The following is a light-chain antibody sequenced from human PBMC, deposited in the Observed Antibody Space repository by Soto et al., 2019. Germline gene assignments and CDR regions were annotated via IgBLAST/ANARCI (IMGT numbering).Light chain of an antibody. CDR1: QTLLHSNGKSY. Sequence: EIVMTQTPLSLSVTPGQSASISCRCSQTLLHSNGKSYLYWYLQKAGQAPQLLIYEVSKRFSGGPDRFSGSGAWTDFTLKISRVEAEDVGVYYCLQSLHFPLTFGGGTKVEIK. CDR3: LQSLHFPLT. CDR2: EVS. J-gene: IGKJ4*01. V-gene: IGKV2D-29*01.